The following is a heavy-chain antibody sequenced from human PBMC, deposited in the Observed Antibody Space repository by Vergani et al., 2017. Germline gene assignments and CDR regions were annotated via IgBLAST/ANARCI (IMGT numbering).Heavy chain of an antibody. CDR3: AKDLGYCAGDCYGTYYYYGMDV. V-gene: IGHV3-64*04. Sequence: VQLVESGGGLVQPGGSLRLSCSASGFTFSSYAMHWVRQAPGKGLEYVSAIRSNGGSTYYADSVKGRFTISRDYSKNTLYLQMNSLRAEDTAVYYCAKDLGYCAGDCYGTYYYYGMDVWGQGTTVTVSS. D-gene: IGHD2-21*02. J-gene: IGHJ6*01. CDR1: GFTFSSYA. CDR2: IRSNGGST.